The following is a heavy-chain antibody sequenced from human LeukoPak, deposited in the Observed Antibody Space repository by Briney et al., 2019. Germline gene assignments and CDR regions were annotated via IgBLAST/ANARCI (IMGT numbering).Heavy chain of an antibody. CDR1: GYTFTSYD. CDR2: MNPNSGNT. J-gene: IGHJ5*02. Sequence: ASVKVSCKASGYTFTSYDINWVRQATGQGLEWMGWMNPNSGNTGYAQKFQGRVTITRNTSISTAYMELSSLRSEDTAVYYCARGRRSGWYRNWFDPWGQGTLVTVSS. CDR3: ARGRRSGWYRNWFDP. D-gene: IGHD6-19*01. V-gene: IGHV1-8*03.